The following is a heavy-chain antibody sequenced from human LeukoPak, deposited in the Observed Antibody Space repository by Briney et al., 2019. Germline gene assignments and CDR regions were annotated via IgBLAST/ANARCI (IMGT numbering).Heavy chain of an antibody. D-gene: IGHD7-27*01. V-gene: IGHV3-66*01. CDR2: IYSGGTI. Sequence: PGGSLRLSCAASGFTVTSNNMSWVRQAPGKGLEWVSVIYSGGTIFYADSVKGRFTISRDNSDNTVFLEMNSLRAEDTAVYYCARDGEDHYYDYWGQGTLVTVST. CDR1: GFTVTSNN. CDR3: ARDGEDHYYDY. J-gene: IGHJ4*02.